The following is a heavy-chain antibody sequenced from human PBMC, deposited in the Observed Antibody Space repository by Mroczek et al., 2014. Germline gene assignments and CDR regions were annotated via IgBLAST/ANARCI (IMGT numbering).Heavy chain of an antibody. V-gene: IGHV4-34*01. CDR3: ARGLGRVAVAAGDAFDI. CDR1: GGSFSGYY. Sequence: QVQLQQWGAGLLKPSETLSLTCAVYGGSFSGYYWSWIRQPPGKGLEWIGEINHSGSTNYNPSLKSRVTISVDTSKNQFSLKLSSVTAADTAVYYCARGLGRVAVAAGDAFDIWGQGTMVTVSS. D-gene: IGHD6-19*01. CDR2: INHSGST. J-gene: IGHJ3*02.